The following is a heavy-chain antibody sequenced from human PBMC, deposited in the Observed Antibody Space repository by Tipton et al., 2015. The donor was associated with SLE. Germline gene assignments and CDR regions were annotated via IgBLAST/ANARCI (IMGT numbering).Heavy chain of an antibody. J-gene: IGHJ2*01. CDR2: IYYSGST. Sequence: TLSLTCTVSGGSVSSGSYYWSWIRQPPGKGLEWIGSIYYSGSTNYNPSLKSRVTISVDTSKNQFSLKLSSVTAADTAVYYCARGTRGWYFDLWGRGTLVTVSS. D-gene: IGHD3-10*01. CDR1: GGSVSSGSYY. V-gene: IGHV4-39*07. CDR3: ARGTRGWYFDL.